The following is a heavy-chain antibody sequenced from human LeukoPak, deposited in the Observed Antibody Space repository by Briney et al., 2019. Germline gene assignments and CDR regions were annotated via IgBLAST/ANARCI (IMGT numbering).Heavy chain of an antibody. D-gene: IGHD2-8*01. V-gene: IGHV3-30*18. J-gene: IGHJ4*02. CDR1: GFTFSSYG. CDR2: ISYDGSNK. Sequence: GGSLRLSCAASGFTFSSYGMHWVRQAPGKGLEWVAVISYDGSNKYYADSVKGRFTISRDNNKNTLYLQMNSLRAEDTAVYYCAKDLVYALDYWGQGTLVTVSS. CDR3: AKDLVYALDY.